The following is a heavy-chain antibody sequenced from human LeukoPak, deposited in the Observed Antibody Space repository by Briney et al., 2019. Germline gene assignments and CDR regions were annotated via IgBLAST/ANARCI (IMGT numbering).Heavy chain of an antibody. V-gene: IGHV3-23*01. CDR1: GFTFSSYA. Sequence: GGSLRLSCAASGFTFSSYAMSWVRQAPGKGLEWVSAISGSGGSTYYAGSVKGRFTISRDDSKNTLYLQMNSLRAEDTAVYYCAKDQITGTTSWFDPWGQGTLVTVSS. CDR2: ISGSGGST. D-gene: IGHD1-7*01. J-gene: IGHJ5*02. CDR3: AKDQITGTTSWFDP.